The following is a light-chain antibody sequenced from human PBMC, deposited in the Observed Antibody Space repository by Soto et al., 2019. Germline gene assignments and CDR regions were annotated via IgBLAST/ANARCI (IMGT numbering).Light chain of an antibody. Sequence: EIVLTQSPATLSLSPGERATLSCRASQSVSSYLAWYQQKPGQAPRLLIYDASNRATGIPARFSGSGSGTDFTLTISSLEPEDFAVYYCQQRSKWPPEHTLGGGTKVDTK. V-gene: IGKV3-11*01. CDR3: QQRSKWPPEHT. CDR1: QSVSSY. CDR2: DAS. J-gene: IGKJ4*01.